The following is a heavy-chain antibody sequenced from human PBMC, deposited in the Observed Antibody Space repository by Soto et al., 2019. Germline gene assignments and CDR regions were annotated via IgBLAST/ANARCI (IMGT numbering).Heavy chain of an antibody. D-gene: IGHD2-15*01. CDR1: GGSISSGGYS. V-gene: IGHV4-30-2*01. J-gene: IGHJ5*02. CDR2: IYHSGST. Sequence: TLSLSCAVSGGSISSGGYSWSWIRQPPGKGLEWIGYIYHSGSTYYNPSLKSRVTISVDRSKNQFSLKLSSVTAADTAVYYCAASSGGSWWFDPWGQGTLVTVSS. CDR3: AASSGGSWWFDP.